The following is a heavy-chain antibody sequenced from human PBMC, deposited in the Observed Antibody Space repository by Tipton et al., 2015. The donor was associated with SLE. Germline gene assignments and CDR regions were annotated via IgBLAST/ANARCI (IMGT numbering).Heavy chain of an antibody. D-gene: IGHD6-13*01. V-gene: IGHV4-61*05. J-gene: IGHJ3*02. CDR3: ARVSSSWTTGGAFDI. CDR2: IYYSGST. CDR1: GGSISSSSYY. Sequence: TLSLTCTVSGGSISSSSYYWSWIRQPPGKGLEWIGYIYYSGSTNYNPSLKSRVTISVDTSKKQFSLKLSSVTAADTAVYYCARVSSSWTTGGAFDIWGQGTMVTVSS.